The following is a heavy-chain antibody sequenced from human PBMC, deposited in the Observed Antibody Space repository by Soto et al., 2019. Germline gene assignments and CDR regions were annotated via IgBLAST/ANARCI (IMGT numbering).Heavy chain of an antibody. D-gene: IGHD3-3*01. J-gene: IGHJ4*02. CDR2: IYWDDDK. Sequence: SGPTLVQPTQTLTLTCTFSGFSLSTSGVGVGWIRQPPGKALEWLALIYWDDDKRYSPSVKSRLTITKDTSKNQVVLTMTNMDPVDTATYYCAHSRINITIFGVVILSYYFDYGGQGTLVTVSS. V-gene: IGHV2-5*02. CDR3: AHSRINITIFGVVILSYYFDY. CDR1: GFSLSTSGVG.